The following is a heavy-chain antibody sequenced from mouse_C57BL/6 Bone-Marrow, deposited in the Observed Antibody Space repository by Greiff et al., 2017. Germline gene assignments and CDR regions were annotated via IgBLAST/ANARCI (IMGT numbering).Heavy chain of an antibody. CDR2: IDPSDSYT. J-gene: IGHJ2*01. CDR1: GYTFTSYW. D-gene: IGHD2-3*01. V-gene: IGHV1-69*01. Sequence: VQLQQPGAELVMPGASVKLSCKASGYTFTSYWMHWVKQRPGQGLEWIGEIDPSDSYTNYNQKFKGKSTLTVDKSSSTAYMQLSSLTSEDSAVYYCAREDDGCYPDYWGQGTTLTVSS. CDR3: AREDDGCYPDY.